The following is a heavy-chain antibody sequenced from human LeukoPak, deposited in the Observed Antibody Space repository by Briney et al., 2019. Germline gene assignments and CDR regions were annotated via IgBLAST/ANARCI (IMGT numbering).Heavy chain of an antibody. Sequence: PGGSLRLSCAASGFTFSSYGMHWVRQAPGKGLEWVAFIRYDGSNKYYADSVKGRFTISRDNSKNTLYLQMNSLRAEDTAAYYCALMADYDILTGPPRPYYYMDVWGKGTTVTVSS. CDR3: ALMADYDILTGPPRPYYYMDV. CDR1: GFTFSSYG. J-gene: IGHJ6*03. V-gene: IGHV3-30*02. D-gene: IGHD3-9*01. CDR2: IRYDGSNK.